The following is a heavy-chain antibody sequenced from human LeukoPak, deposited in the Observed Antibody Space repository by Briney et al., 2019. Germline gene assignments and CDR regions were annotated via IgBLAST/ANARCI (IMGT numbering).Heavy chain of an antibody. CDR2: ISGDGGST. Sequence: GESLRLSCAASGFTFDDYAMHWVRQAPGKGLEWVSLISGDGGSTYYADSVKGRFTISRDNSENSLYLQMNSLRTEDTALYYCAKEGRFLEWLSYYYYMDVWGKGTTVTVSS. D-gene: IGHD3-3*01. J-gene: IGHJ6*03. V-gene: IGHV3-43*02. CDR3: AKEGRFLEWLSYYYYMDV. CDR1: GFTFDDYA.